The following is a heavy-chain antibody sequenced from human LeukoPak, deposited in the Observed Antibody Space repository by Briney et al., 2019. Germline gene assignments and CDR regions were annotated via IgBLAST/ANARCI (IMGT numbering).Heavy chain of an antibody. CDR1: GGCFSGYY. CDR3: ARGGIAAAE. J-gene: IGHJ4*02. Sequence: SETLSLTCAVYGGCFSGYYWSWIRQPPGKGLEWIGEINHSGSTNYNPSLKSRVTISVDTSKNQFSLKLSSVTAADTAVYYCARGGIAAAEWGQGTLVTVSS. D-gene: IGHD6-13*01. V-gene: IGHV4-34*01. CDR2: INHSGST.